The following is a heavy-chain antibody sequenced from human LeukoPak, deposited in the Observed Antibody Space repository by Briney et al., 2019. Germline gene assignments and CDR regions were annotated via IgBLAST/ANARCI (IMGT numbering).Heavy chain of an antibody. D-gene: IGHD5-12*01. Sequence: ASVKVSCKASGYTFTSYVINWVRQATGQGLEWMGWMNPNSGKTGYAQKFQGRVTMTRNTSISTAYMELSSLRSEDTAVYYCARAVVYSSCIAYYFDYWGQGTLVTVSS. CDR1: GYTFTSYV. CDR3: ARAVVYSSCIAYYFDY. J-gene: IGHJ4*02. CDR2: MNPNSGKT. V-gene: IGHV1-8*01.